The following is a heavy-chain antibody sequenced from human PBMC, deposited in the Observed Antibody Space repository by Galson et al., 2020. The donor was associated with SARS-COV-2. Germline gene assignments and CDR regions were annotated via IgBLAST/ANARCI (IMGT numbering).Heavy chain of an antibody. D-gene: IGHD3-22*01. Sequence: GGFLRLSCAASGFTFSDSYMSWIRQAPGKGLEWVSYISGSGNTIYYADSVKGRFTISRDNAKNSLYLQMNSLRAEDTAFYYCARDPGYDSTGFYHSFFHYWGQGTLVTVSS. V-gene: IGHV3-11*01. CDR3: ARDPGYDSTGFYHSFFHY. CDR1: GFTFSDSY. CDR2: ISGSGNTI. J-gene: IGHJ4*02.